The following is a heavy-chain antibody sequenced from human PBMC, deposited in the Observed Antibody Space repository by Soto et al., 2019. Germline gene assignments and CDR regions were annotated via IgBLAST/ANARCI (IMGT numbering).Heavy chain of an antibody. CDR1: GFTFSSYG. CDR2: ISYDGSNK. Sequence: QVQLVESGGGVVQPGRSLRLSCAASGFTFSSYGMHWVRQAPGKGLAWVAVISYDGSNKYYADSVKGRFSISRDNSKNTLYLQKNSLRAEDTAVYYCAKGGTTGFDYWVQGTLVTVSS. CDR3: AKGGTTGFDY. D-gene: IGHD4-17*01. J-gene: IGHJ4*02. V-gene: IGHV3-30*18.